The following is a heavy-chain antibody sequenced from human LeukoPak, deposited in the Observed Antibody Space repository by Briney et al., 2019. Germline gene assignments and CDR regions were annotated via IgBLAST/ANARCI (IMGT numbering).Heavy chain of an antibody. CDR3: VVQLERQGPFDY. J-gene: IGHJ4*02. Sequence: ASVKVSCKASGYTFTSYYMHWVRQAPGQGLEWMGIINPSGGSTSYAQKFQGRVTMTRDMSTSTVYMELSSLRSEDTAVYYCVVQLERQGPFDYWGQGTLVTVSS. D-gene: IGHD1-1*01. V-gene: IGHV1-46*01. CDR2: INPSGGST. CDR1: GYTFTSYY.